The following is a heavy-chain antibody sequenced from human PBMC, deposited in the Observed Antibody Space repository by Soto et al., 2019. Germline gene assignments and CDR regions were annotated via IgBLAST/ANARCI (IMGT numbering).Heavy chain of an antibody. Sequence: SVKVSCKASGGTFSSYAISWVRQAPGQGLEWMGGIIPIFGTANYAQKFQGRVTITADESTSTAYMELSSLRSEDTAVYYCARDPEDSSGYYYEYFQHWGRGTLVTVSS. J-gene: IGHJ1*01. D-gene: IGHD3-22*01. CDR3: ARDPEDSSGYYYEYFQH. CDR1: GGTFSSYA. CDR2: IIPIFGTA. V-gene: IGHV1-69*13.